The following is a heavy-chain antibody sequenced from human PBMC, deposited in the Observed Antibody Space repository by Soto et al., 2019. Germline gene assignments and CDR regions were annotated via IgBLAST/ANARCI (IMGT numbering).Heavy chain of an antibody. J-gene: IGHJ4*02. V-gene: IGHV2-5*02. CDR1: GFSLSTSGVG. CDR3: AHSGGAFREMSYWDY. CDR2: IFWDDDR. Sequence: QITLKESGPPLVKPTQTLTLTCTFSGFSLSTSGVGVNWIRQPPGKALEWLAIIFWDDDRRYSPSLKSRLTITKDPSKNHVVLTMTNMDPVDTATYNCAHSGGAFREMSYWDYWGQGTLVTVSS. D-gene: IGHD2-21*01.